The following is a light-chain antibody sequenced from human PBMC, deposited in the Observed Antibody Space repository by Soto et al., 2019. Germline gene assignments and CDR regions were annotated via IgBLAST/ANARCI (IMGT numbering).Light chain of an antibody. CDR1: SSDVGDYDF. Sequence: QSALTQPRSVSGSPGQSVTISCTGTSSDVGDYDFVSWYHQHPGKVPKLIIFDVSERPSGVPDRFSGSKYGNTASLTISGLQAEDECVYYCCSYAGSYTWVFGGGTKLTVL. CDR3: CSYAGSYTWV. J-gene: IGLJ3*02. V-gene: IGLV2-11*01. CDR2: DVS.